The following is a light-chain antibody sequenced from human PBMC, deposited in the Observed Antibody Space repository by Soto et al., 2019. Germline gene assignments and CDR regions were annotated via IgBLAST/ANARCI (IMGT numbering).Light chain of an antibody. CDR2: GAS. Sequence: EIVLTQSPGTLSLSPGERATLSCRASQSVSSSYLAWYQQKPGQAPRLLIYGASSRATGIPDRFSGSGSGTDFTLTISRLEPEDFAVYYCQQYGSSPPRDFTFGPGTKVDIK. CDR3: QQYGSSPPRDFT. V-gene: IGKV3-20*01. CDR1: QSVSSSY. J-gene: IGKJ3*01.